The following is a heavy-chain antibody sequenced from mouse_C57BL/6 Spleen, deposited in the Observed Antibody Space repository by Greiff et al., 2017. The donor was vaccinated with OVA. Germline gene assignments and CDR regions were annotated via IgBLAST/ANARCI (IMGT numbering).Heavy chain of an antibody. D-gene: IGHD1-1*01. CDR1: GYTFTNYW. CDR3: ARSSGSSSPYAMDY. CDR2: IYPGGGYT. V-gene: IGHV1-63*01. Sequence: QVQLKQSGAELVRPGTSVKMSCKASGYTFTNYWIGWAKQRPGHGLEWIGDIYPGGGYTNYNEKFKGKATLTADKSSSTAYMQFSSLTSEDSAIYYCARSSGSSSPYAMDYWGQGTSVTVSS. J-gene: IGHJ4*01.